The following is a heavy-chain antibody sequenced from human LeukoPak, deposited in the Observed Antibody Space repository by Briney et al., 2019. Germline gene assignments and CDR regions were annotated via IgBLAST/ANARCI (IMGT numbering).Heavy chain of an antibody. Sequence: GESLKISCKGSGYSFTSYWIGWVRQMPGKGLEWMGIIYPGDSDTRYSPSFQGQVTISADKSISTAYLQWSSLKASDTAMYYCARDQPSGSSPDDAFDIWGQGTMVTVSS. CDR3: ARDQPSGSSPDDAFDI. D-gene: IGHD1-26*01. V-gene: IGHV5-51*01. CDR2: IYPGDSDT. CDR1: GYSFTSYW. J-gene: IGHJ3*02.